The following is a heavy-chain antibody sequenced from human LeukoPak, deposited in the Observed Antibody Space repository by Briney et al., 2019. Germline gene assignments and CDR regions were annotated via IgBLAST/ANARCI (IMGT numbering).Heavy chain of an antibody. Sequence: SVKVSCKASGGTFSSYAISWVRQAPGQGLECMGGIIPIFGTANYAQKFQGRVTITADESTSTAYMEMSSLRSEDTAVYYCARRQIITIFGVVLGAFDSWGQGTMVTVSS. CDR3: ARRQIITIFGVVLGAFDS. CDR1: GGTFSSYA. D-gene: IGHD3-3*01. CDR2: IIPIFGTA. V-gene: IGHV1-69*13. J-gene: IGHJ3*02.